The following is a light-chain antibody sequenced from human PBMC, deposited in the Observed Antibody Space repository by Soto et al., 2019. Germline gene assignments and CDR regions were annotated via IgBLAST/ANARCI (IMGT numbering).Light chain of an antibody. CDR2: AAS. Sequence: DIQLTQSPSFLSASVGDRVTITCRASQGINDYLAWYQQKPGKAPKLLIYAASTLQSEVPSRFSGSASGTEFTLTISSLQPEDFATYYCQQFNTYPFTFGGGTKVEVK. CDR3: QQFNTYPFT. V-gene: IGKV1-9*01. CDR1: QGINDY. J-gene: IGKJ4*01.